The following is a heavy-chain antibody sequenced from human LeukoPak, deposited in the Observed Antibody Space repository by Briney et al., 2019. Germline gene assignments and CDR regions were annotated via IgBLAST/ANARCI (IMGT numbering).Heavy chain of an antibody. CDR2: FDPEDGET. V-gene: IGHV1-24*01. J-gene: IGHJ4*02. Sequence: ASVKVSCKVSGYTLTELSIHWVRQAPGKGLEWMGGFDPEDGETIYAQKFQGRVTMTEDTSTDTVYMELSSLRSEDTAVYYCAAWYYYDSSGYYSLGDYWGQGTLVTVSS. CDR3: AAWYYYDSSGYYSLGDY. CDR1: GYTLTELS. D-gene: IGHD3-22*01.